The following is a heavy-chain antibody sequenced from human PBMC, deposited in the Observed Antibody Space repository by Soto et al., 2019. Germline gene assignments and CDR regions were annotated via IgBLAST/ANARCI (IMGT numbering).Heavy chain of an antibody. Sequence: QVQLVESGGGVVQPGRSLRLSCAASGFTFSSYGMHWVRQAPGKGLEWVAFISYDESNKYYADSVKGRFTISRDNYRTTLYLQMNRLRTEYTAVYFGAKRINVFRFLEWSPGMEVWGLGTTVTVSS. D-gene: IGHD3-3*01. CDR2: ISYDESNK. CDR3: AKRINVFRFLEWSPGMEV. J-gene: IGHJ6*02. CDR1: GFTFSSYG. V-gene: IGHV3-30*18.